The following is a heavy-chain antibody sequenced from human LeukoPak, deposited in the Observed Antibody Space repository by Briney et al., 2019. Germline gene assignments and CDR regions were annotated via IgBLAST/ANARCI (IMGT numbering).Heavy chain of an antibody. V-gene: IGHV3-30*04. Sequence: PGGSLRLSCEVSEFTFRSYAMHWVRQAPGKGLEWVAVISYDGSVKFHADSVKGRFTVSRDNARTSLYLQMNSLRAEDTAVYYCARDKAQDSVYYGMDVWGQGTTVTVSS. CDR2: ISYDGSVK. J-gene: IGHJ6*02. CDR3: ARDKAQDSVYYGMDV. D-gene: IGHD6-6*01. CDR1: EFTFRSYA.